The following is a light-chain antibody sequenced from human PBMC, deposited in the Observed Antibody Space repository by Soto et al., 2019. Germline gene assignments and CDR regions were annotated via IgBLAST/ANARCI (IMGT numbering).Light chain of an antibody. CDR3: HQYGGSPQT. V-gene: IGKV3-20*01. J-gene: IGKJ4*01. CDR2: GAS. Sequence: DIVLTQSPGTLSLSPGDRATISCRASQSVSSYLAWYQRKPGKAPRLLIYGASSRATGIPDRFSGSGSGTDFTLTISSLEPEDFAVYYCHQYGGSPQTFGQGTKVEIK. CDR1: QSVSSY.